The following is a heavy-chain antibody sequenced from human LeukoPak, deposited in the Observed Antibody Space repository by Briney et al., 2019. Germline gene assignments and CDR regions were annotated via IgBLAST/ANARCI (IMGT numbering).Heavy chain of an antibody. CDR1: GGSISSGSYY. Sequence: SQTPSLTCTVSGGSISSGSYYWSWIRQPAGKGLEWIGRIYTSGSTNYNPSLKSRVTISVDTSKNQFSLKLSSVTAADTAVYYCARDRGVPYYYYGMDVWGQGTTVTVSS. J-gene: IGHJ6*02. CDR2: IYTSGST. D-gene: IGHD3-10*01. CDR3: ARDRGVPYYYYGMDV. V-gene: IGHV4-61*02.